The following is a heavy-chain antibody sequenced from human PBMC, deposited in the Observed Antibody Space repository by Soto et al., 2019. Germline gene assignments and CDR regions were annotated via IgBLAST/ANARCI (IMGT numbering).Heavy chain of an antibody. J-gene: IGHJ6*02. D-gene: IGHD2-15*01. CDR2: IIPIFGTA. CDR1: GGTFSSYA. Sequence: SLKGSCKASGGTFSSYAISWGRQATGQGLEWMGGIIPIFGTANYAQKFQGRVTITADESTSTAYMELSSLRSEDTAVYYCARGPSGGSSDYYGMDVWGQGTTVTVSS. CDR3: ARGPSGGSSDYYGMDV. V-gene: IGHV1-69*13.